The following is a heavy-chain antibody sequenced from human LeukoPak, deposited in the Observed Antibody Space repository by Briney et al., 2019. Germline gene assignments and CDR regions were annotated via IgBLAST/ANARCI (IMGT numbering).Heavy chain of an antibody. V-gene: IGHV1-69*13. CDR2: IIPIFGTA. CDR1: GGTFSSYA. J-gene: IGHJ1*01. Sequence: SVKVSCKASGGTFSSYAISWVRQAPGQGLEWMGGIIPIFGTANYAQKFQGRVTITADESTSTAYMELSSLRSEDTAVYYCARDAQNYYDSSGYYPTTFQHWGQGTLVTVSS. D-gene: IGHD3-22*01. CDR3: ARDAQNYYDSSGYYPTTFQH.